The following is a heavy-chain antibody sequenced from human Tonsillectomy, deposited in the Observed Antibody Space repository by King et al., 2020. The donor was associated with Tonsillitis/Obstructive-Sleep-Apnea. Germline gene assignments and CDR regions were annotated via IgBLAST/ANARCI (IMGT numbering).Heavy chain of an antibody. Sequence: VQLVESGGGLVQPGGSLRLSCAASGFTFSTFAMSWGRQAPGKGLEWVSEMTGCADTTYYADSVRGRFTISRDNSKNTLNLQMNSLRAEDTAVYYCAKAKGMGYFDYWGQGTLVTVSS. CDR3: AKAKGMGYFDY. CDR1: GFTFSTFA. D-gene: IGHD3-10*01. V-gene: IGHV3-23*04. J-gene: IGHJ4*02. CDR2: MTGCADTT.